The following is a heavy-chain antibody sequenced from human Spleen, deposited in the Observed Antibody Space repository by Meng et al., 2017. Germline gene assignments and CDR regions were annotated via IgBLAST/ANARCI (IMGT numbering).Heavy chain of an antibody. CDR1: GYNFPDYY. J-gene: IGHJ4*02. CDR3: ARGFFDWLLSPGYYFDY. V-gene: IGHV1-8*03. Sequence: ASVKVSCKPSGYNFPDYYIHWVRRAPGQGLEWMGWMNPNSGNTGYAQKFQGRVTITRNTSISTTYMELSSLRSEDTAVYYCARGFFDWLLSPGYYFDYWGQGTLVTVSS. CDR2: MNPNSGNT. D-gene: IGHD3-9*01.